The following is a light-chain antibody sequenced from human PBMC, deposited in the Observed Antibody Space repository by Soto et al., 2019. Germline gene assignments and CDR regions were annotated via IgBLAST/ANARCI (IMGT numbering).Light chain of an antibody. V-gene: IGLV2-14*01. CDR2: DVS. Sequence: SALTQPASVSGSPGQSITISCTGTSSDVGGYNYVSWYQQHPGKAPKLMIYDVSNRPSGVSNRFSGSKSGNTASLTISGRQAEDEADYYCSSYTSSSPVVFGGGTQLTVL. CDR1: SSDVGGYNY. CDR3: SSYTSSSPVV. J-gene: IGLJ2*01.